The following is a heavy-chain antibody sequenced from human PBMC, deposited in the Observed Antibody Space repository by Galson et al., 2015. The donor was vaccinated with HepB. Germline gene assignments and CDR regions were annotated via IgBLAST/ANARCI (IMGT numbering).Heavy chain of an antibody. V-gene: IGHV3-30*02. J-gene: IGHJ6*02. CDR1: GFTFSSYG. CDR2: IRYDGSNK. Sequence: SLRLSCAASGFTFSSYGMHWVRQAPGKGLEWVAVIRYDGSNKYYADSVKGRFTISRDNSKNTLYLQMNSLRAEDTAVYYCAKDRVGGRVPRGPDVWGQGTTVTVSS. D-gene: IGHD3-10*01. CDR3: AKDRVGGRVPRGPDV.